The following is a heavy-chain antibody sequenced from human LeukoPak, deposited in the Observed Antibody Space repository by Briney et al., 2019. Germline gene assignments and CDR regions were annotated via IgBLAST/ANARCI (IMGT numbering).Heavy chain of an antibody. J-gene: IGHJ4*02. V-gene: IGHV3-11*04. D-gene: IGHD3-3*01. CDR1: GFTFSDYY. Sequence: GGSLRLSCAASGFTFSDYYMSWIRQAPGKGLEWVSYISSSGSTIYYADSVKGRFTISRDNAKNSLYLQMNSLRVEDTAVYYCARGHYDFWSGYHYPEGEFDYWGQGTLVTVSS. CDR2: ISSSGSTI. CDR3: ARGHYDFWSGYHYPEGEFDY.